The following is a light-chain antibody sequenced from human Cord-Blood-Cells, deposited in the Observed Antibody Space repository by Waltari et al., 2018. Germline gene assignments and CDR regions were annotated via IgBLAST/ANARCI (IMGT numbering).Light chain of an antibody. V-gene: IGKV3-15*01. CDR2: GAS. J-gene: IGKJ3*01. CDR3: QQYNNWPIT. CDR1: QSVSSH. Sequence: IELTQPSAAQSLSRGESATLSCRARQSVSSHLAWYQQKPGQAPRPLIYGASTRATCIPARFSGSGSGTEFTLTISSLQSEDFAVYYCQQYNNWPITFGPGTKVDIK.